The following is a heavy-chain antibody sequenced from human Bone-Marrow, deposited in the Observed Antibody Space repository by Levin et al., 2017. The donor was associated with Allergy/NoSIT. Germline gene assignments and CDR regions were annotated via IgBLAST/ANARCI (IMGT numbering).Heavy chain of an antibody. J-gene: IGHJ4*02. CDR3: ASSGYSYGPFDY. D-gene: IGHD5-18*01. V-gene: IGHV3-74*01. CDR2: INSDGSST. CDR1: GFTFSSYW. Sequence: GESLKISCAASGFTFSSYWMHWVRQAPGKGLVWVSRINSDGSSTSYADSVKGRFTISRDNAKNTLYLQMNSLRAEDTAVYYCASSGYSYGPFDYWGQGTLVTVSS.